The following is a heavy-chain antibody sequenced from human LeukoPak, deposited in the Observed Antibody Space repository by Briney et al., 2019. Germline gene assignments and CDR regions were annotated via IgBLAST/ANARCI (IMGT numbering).Heavy chain of an antibody. Sequence: SGGSLRLSCAASGFTFSSYSMNWVRQAPGKGLERVSSISHSSSYIYYADSVKGRFTISRDNAKNSLYLQMNSLRAEDTAVYYCVSRYSYGPDYWGQGTLVTVSS. CDR1: GFTFSSYS. CDR2: ISHSSSYI. CDR3: VSRYSYGPDY. D-gene: IGHD5-18*01. J-gene: IGHJ4*02. V-gene: IGHV3-21*01.